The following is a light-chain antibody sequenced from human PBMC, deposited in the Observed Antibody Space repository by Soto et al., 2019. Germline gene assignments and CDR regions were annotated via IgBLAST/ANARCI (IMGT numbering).Light chain of an antibody. CDR3: SSYTTRTTLYV. CDR2: EVS. V-gene: IGLV2-14*01. CDR1: SSDVGSYNY. J-gene: IGLJ1*01. Sequence: QSVLTQPASVSGSPGHSITISCTGTSSDVGSYNYVSWYQLHPGKAPKLMIYEVSNRPSGVSNRFSGSKSGDTASLTISGLQAEDEADYYCSSYTTRTTLYVFGTGTKVTVL.